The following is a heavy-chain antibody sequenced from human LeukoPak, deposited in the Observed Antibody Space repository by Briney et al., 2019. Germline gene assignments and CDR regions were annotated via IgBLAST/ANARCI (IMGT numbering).Heavy chain of an antibody. D-gene: IGHD2-2*03. CDR1: GFTFSNYA. V-gene: IGHV3-30*04. Sequence: GRSLRLSCAASGFTFSNYAMHWVRQAPGKGLEWVAVIGDDGSNKYYVDSVKGRFTISRDNSNNTVYLQMNSLRAEDTAVYYCARVDDLDAFDTWGQGTLVTVSS. J-gene: IGHJ3*02. CDR3: ARVDDLDAFDT. CDR2: IGDDGSNK.